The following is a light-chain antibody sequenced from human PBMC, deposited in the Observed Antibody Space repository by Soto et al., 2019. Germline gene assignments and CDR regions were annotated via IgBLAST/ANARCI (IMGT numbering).Light chain of an antibody. Sequence: YTVTQPDYVSGARGPSITISCTGTSSDVGGYNYVSWYQQHPGKAPKLMIYEVSNRPSGVSNRFSGSKSGNTASLTISGLQAEDDSDYYCSPYTSTIPLVFGT. CDR3: SPYTSTIPLV. V-gene: IGLV2-14*01. CDR2: EVS. CDR1: SSDVGGYNY. J-gene: IGLJ1*01.